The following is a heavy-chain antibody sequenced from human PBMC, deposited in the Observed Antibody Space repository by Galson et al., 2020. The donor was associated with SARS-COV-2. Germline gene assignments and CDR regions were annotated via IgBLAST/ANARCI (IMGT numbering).Heavy chain of an antibody. CDR3: ARDSYPRQLPGNDAFDI. V-gene: IGHV3-21*01. CDR1: GFTFSSYS. J-gene: IGHJ3*02. Sequence: GGSLRLSCAASGFTFSSYSMNWVRQAPGKGLEWVSSISSSSSYIYYADSVKGRFTISRDNAKNSLYLQMNSLRAEDTAVYYCARDSYPRQLPGNDAFDIWGQGTMVTVSS. CDR2: ISSSSSYI. D-gene: IGHD3-16*02.